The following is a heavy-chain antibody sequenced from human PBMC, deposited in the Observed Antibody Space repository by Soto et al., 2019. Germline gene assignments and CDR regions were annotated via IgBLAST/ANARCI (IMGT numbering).Heavy chain of an antibody. CDR3: ARDGYCSGGSCYSVPVFDY. CDR2: IWYDGSNK. CDR1: GFTCSSYG. J-gene: IGHJ4*02. Sequence: QVQLVESGGGVVQPGRSLRLSCAASGFTCSSYGMHWVRQAPGKGMEWVAVIWYDGSNKYYADSVKGRFTISRDNSKNTLYLQMNSMRAEDTAVYYCARDGYCSGGSCYSVPVFDYWGQGTLVTVYS. D-gene: IGHD2-15*01. V-gene: IGHV3-33*01.